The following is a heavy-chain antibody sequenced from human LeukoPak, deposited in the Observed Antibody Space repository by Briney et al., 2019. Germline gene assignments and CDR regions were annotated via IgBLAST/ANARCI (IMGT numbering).Heavy chain of an antibody. CDR3: TKDSGDGKLEYYFDY. CDR1: GFTFDDYA. Sequence: GRSLRLSCAASGFTFDDYAMHWVRQAPGKGLEWVSGISWNSGSIGYADSVKGRFTISRDNAKNSLYLQMNSLRAEDTALYYCTKDSGDGKLEYYFDYWGQGTLVTVSS. D-gene: IGHD5-24*01. CDR2: ISWNSGSI. J-gene: IGHJ4*02. V-gene: IGHV3-9*01.